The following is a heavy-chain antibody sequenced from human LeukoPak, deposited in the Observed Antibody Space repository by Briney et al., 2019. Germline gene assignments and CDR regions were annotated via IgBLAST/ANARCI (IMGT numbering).Heavy chain of an antibody. CDR1: GFTFSSHP. Sequence: PGGSLRLSCAASGFTFSSHPMNWVRQAPGKGLEWVSYISSSSSTIYYADSVKGRFTISRDNAKNSLYLQMNSLRDEDTAVYYCARIQLSQGGAFDIWGQGTMVTVSS. J-gene: IGHJ3*02. CDR2: ISSSSSTI. V-gene: IGHV3-48*02. CDR3: ARIQLSQGGAFDI. D-gene: IGHD5-18*01.